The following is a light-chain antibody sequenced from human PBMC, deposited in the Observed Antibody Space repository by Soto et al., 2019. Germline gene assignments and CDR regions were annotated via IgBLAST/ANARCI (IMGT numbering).Light chain of an antibody. J-gene: IGKJ1*01. Sequence: EIVLTQSPGTLSLSPGERATLSCGASQSVTSNYLSWYQQKPGQAPRLLIFGASIRVKGIPDRFIGSGSGPYFPLTISRLEPEDFAGYYCQHYVTSLTTFGQGTKVEVK. CDR3: QHYVTSLTT. CDR2: GAS. CDR1: QSVTSNY. V-gene: IGKV3-20*01.